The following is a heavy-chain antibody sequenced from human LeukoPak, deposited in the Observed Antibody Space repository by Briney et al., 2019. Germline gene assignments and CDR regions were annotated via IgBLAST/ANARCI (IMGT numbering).Heavy chain of an antibody. V-gene: IGHV3-73*01. CDR2: IRRKGNDYAT. CDR3: TRLGGSPPYFDY. CDR1: GITFSGSA. J-gene: IGHJ4*02. D-gene: IGHD3-16*01. Sequence: PGGSLRLSCAASGITFSGSAMHWVRQASGKGLEWVGRIRRKGNDYATAYAASVKGRFTISRDDSKNTAYLQMDSLKTEDTAVYFCTRLGGSPPYFDYWGQGTLVTVSS.